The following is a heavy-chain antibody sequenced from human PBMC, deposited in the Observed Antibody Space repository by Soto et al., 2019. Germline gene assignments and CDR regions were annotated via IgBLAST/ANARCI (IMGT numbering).Heavy chain of an antibody. V-gene: IGHV3-30*18. D-gene: IGHD3-10*01. Sequence: QVQLVESGGGVVQPGRSLRLSCAASGFTFSSYGMHWVRQAPGKGLEWVAVISYDGSNKYYADSVKGRFTISRDNSKNTLYLQMNSLRAEDTAVYYCAKVGAVPGSALYGAAFDIWGQGTMVTVSS. J-gene: IGHJ3*02. CDR2: ISYDGSNK. CDR1: GFTFSSYG. CDR3: AKVGAVPGSALYGAAFDI.